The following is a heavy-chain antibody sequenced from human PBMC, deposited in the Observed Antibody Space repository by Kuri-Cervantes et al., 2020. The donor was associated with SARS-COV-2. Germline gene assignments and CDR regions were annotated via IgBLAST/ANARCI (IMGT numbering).Heavy chain of an antibody. Sequence: GESLKISCAASGFTFSSYSMNWVRQAPGKGLEWVSSISSSSSYIYYADSVKGRFTISRDNAKNSLYLQMNSLRAEDTAVYYCARGTYCSGGSCYIWFDYWGQGTLVTVSS. J-gene: IGHJ4*02. CDR2: ISSSSSYI. CDR3: ARGTYCSGGSCYIWFDY. D-gene: IGHD2-15*01. V-gene: IGHV3-21*01. CDR1: GFTFSSYS.